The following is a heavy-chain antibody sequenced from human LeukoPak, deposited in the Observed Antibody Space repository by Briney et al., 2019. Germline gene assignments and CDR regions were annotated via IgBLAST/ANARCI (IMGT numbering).Heavy chain of an antibody. V-gene: IGHV1-18*01. D-gene: IGHD6-19*01. J-gene: IGHJ6*02. CDR3: ARDARSIAVAGISRNYYYYGMDV. CDR1: GYTFTSYG. Sequence: ASVKVSCKASGYTFTSYGISWVRQAPGQGLEWMGWISAYNGNTNYAQKLQGRVTMTTDTSTSTAYMELRSLRPDDTAVYYCARDARSIAVAGISRNYYYYGMDVWGQGTTVTVSS. CDR2: ISAYNGNT.